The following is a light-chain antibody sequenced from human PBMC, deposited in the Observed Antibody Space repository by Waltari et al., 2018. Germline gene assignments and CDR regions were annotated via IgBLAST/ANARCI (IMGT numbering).Light chain of an antibody. Sequence: DIVMTQSPDSLAVSLGERAPIKRKLSKNVLFTSNDKNYLAWYQQKAGQPPKLLIYWASTRKSGVPDRFSGSGSGTDFTLTISSLQAEDVAVYYCQQYYNPPLTFGGGTKVVIK. CDR1: KNVLFTSNDKNY. V-gene: IGKV4-1*01. CDR2: WAS. J-gene: IGKJ4*01. CDR3: QQYYNPPLT.